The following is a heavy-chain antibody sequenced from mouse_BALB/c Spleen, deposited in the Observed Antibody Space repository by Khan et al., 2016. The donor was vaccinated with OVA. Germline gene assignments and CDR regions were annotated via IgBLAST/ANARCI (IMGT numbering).Heavy chain of an antibody. Sequence: QIQLVQSGPELKKPGETVKISCKASGYTFTDYSMNWVKQAPGKGLKWMGWINTETGEPTYADDFKGRFAFSLETSASTAYLQINNLKNEDTATYCSGGRRHWYVDVWGARTTVTVSS. CDR3: GGRRHWYVDV. J-gene: IGHJ1*01. CDR1: GYTFTDYS. V-gene: IGHV9-2-1*01. CDR2: INTETGEP.